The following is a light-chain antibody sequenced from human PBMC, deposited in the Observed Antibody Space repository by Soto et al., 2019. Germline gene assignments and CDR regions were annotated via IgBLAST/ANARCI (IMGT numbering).Light chain of an antibody. CDR1: QGISNY. CDR2: AAY. V-gene: IGKV1-39*01. Sequence: DIQMTQSASSLSACVGDRVTITCRASQGISNYLNWYQQKPGKAHKLLIYAAYTLQSGVHSRFSGSGSGTEFTLTIISLQPEDFATYYCQQSYRFPKTVGRGTKVDIK. CDR3: QQSYRFPKT. J-gene: IGKJ1*01.